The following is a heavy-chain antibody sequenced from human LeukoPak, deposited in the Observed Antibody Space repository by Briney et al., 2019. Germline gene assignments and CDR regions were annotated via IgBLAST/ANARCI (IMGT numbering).Heavy chain of an antibody. CDR1: GGSISSSSYY. D-gene: IGHD3-3*01. Sequence: SETLSLTCTVSGGSISSSSYYWGWIRQPPGKGLEWIGSIYYSGSTYYNPSLKSRVTISVDTSKNQFSLKLSSVTAADTAVYYCARNRRADFWSGYYFDYWGQGTLVTVSS. CDR3: ARNRRADFWSGYYFDY. J-gene: IGHJ4*02. V-gene: IGHV4-39*01. CDR2: IYYSGST.